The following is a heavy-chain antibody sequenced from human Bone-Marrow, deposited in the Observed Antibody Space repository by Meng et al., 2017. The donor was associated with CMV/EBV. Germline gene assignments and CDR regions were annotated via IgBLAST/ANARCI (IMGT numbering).Heavy chain of an antibody. CDR2: ISDGGTEI. V-gene: IGHV3-11*04. D-gene: IGHD5-18*01. J-gene: IGHJ3*02. Sequence: GGSLRLSCAASGFTFSNHYMSWIRQAPGKGPEWVSYISDGGTEIYYAASVKGRFTISRDNAKNSLYLQMNSLRAEDTAVYYCGRDRSYGGYDAIDIWGQGTMVTVSS. CDR3: GRDRSYGGYDAIDI. CDR1: GFTFSNHY.